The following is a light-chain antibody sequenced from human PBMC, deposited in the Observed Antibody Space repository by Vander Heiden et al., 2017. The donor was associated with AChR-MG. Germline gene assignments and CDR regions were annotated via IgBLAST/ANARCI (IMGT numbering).Light chain of an antibody. J-gene: IGLJ3*02. Sequence: SALTQPASVSGSPRQSITISCTGTSNDIGGFDFVSWYQHDPGRPPKLLIFEVSHRPAGVADRFAASKAGNSASLTISGLQTEDEALYYCASYNRSSTVLFGGGTKVTVL. CDR2: EVS. V-gene: IGLV2-14*01. CDR3: ASYNRSSTVL. CDR1: SNDIGGFDF.